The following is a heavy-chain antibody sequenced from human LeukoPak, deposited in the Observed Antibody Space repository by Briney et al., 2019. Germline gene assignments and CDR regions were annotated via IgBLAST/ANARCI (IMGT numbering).Heavy chain of an antibody. CDR3: ASAGYSYGGY. V-gene: IGHV3-33*08. D-gene: IGHD5-18*01. CDR1: GFTFSSYW. CDR2: IWYDGSNK. Sequence: PGGSLRLSCAAPGFTFSSYWMSWVRQAPGKGLEWVAVIWYDGSNKYYADSVKGRFTISRDNSKNTLYLQMNSLRAEDTAVYYCASAGYSYGGYWGQGTLVTVSS. J-gene: IGHJ4*02.